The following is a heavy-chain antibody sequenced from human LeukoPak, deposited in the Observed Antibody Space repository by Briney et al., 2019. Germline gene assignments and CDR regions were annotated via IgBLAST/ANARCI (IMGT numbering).Heavy chain of an antibody. V-gene: IGHV1-18*01. Sequence: ASVKVSCKASGYTFTSYGISWVRQAPGQGLEWMGWISAYNGNTNYAQKLQGRVTMTTDTSTSTAYMELRSLRSDDTAVYYCARDPPITGTSAPMDVWGKGTTVTVSS. D-gene: IGHD1-7*01. CDR1: GYTFTSYG. CDR3: ARDPPITGTSAPMDV. CDR2: ISAYNGNT. J-gene: IGHJ6*03.